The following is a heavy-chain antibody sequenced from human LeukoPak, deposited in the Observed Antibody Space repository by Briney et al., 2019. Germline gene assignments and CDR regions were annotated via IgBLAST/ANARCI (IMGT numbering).Heavy chain of an antibody. CDR2: TSYSEGT. V-gene: IGHV4-31*03. J-gene: IGHJ4*02. D-gene: IGHD1-26*01. CDR3: ATADWESFYFDS. Sequence: SETLSLTCTVSGXSVSRGGYYWNWIRQLPGKGLEWIGFTSYSEGTYYNPSLMSRITISVDISQNQFSLKMRDVTAADTAVYFCATADWESFYFDSWGQGALVAVSS. CDR1: GXSVSRGGYY.